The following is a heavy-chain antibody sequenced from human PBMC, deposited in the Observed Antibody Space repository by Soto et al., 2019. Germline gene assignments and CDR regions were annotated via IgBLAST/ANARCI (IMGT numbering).Heavy chain of an antibody. D-gene: IGHD3-22*01. CDR3: AKIPTLYYDSRGFYGWFGP. Sequence: EEQLLESGGGLVQPGGSLRLSCAASGFRFSDYSMSWVRQVPGGGREWVAGISADGHSTDFAAPVKGRFTITRDTFKDTMSLEMHYLRPEDTAVYHCAKIPTLYYDSRGFYGWFGPWGQGTQITVAS. CDR2: ISADGHST. CDR1: GFRFSDYS. J-gene: IGHJ5*02. V-gene: IGHV3-23*01.